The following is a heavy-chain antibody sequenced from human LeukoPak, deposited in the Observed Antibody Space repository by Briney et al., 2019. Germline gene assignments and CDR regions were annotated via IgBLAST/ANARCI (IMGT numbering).Heavy chain of an antibody. Sequence: GGSLRLSCAGSGFTFNIYAMNWVRQAPGKGLEWVSAISGSGGSTYYADSVKGRFTISRDNSKNTLYLQMNSLRAEDTAVYYCAKAKEIYGGWFDPWGQGTLVTVSS. V-gene: IGHV3-23*01. CDR3: AKAKEIYGGWFDP. CDR1: GFTFNIYA. J-gene: IGHJ5*02. CDR2: ISGSGGST. D-gene: IGHD4/OR15-4a*01.